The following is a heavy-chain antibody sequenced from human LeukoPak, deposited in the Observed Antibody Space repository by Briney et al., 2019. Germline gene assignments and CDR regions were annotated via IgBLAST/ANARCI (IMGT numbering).Heavy chain of an antibody. D-gene: IGHD4-11*01. V-gene: IGHV4-59*01. J-gene: IGHJ4*02. CDR2: IYYSGST. Sequence: SETLSLTCTVSGGSISSYYWSWIRQPPGKGLEWIGYIYYSGSTNYNPSLKSRVTISVDTSKNQFSLKLSSVTAADTAVYYCARGVTHDTLQWNFDYWGQGTLVTVSS. CDR1: GGSISSYY. CDR3: ARGVTHDTLQWNFDY.